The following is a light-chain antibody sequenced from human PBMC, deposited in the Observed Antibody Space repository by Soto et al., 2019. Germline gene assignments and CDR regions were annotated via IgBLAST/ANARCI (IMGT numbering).Light chain of an antibody. V-gene: IGKV3D-20*02. CDR1: QSVPNSR. Sequence: EIVLTQSPDTLSLSPGERATLSCRASQSVPNSRLAWYQQKPGQAPRLLIYDVSNRATDIPARFSGSGSGTDFTLTISSLEPEDLAVYYCQQRSNWPRTFGQGTKVDIK. CDR3: QQRSNWPRT. J-gene: IGKJ1*01. CDR2: DVS.